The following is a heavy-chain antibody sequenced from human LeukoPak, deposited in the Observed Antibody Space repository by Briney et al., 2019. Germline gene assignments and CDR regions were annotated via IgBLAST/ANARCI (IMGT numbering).Heavy chain of an antibody. Sequence: SETLSLTCTVSGGSISNKYWSWIRQPPGKGLEWIGYIYYSGSTNYNPSLKSRVTISVDTSKNQFSLKLSSVTAADTAVYYCARGMEDTAMVKDATRWFDPWGQGTLVTVSS. CDR1: GGSISNKY. CDR3: ARGMEDTAMVKDATRWFDP. V-gene: IGHV4-59*01. J-gene: IGHJ5*02. D-gene: IGHD5-18*01. CDR2: IYYSGST.